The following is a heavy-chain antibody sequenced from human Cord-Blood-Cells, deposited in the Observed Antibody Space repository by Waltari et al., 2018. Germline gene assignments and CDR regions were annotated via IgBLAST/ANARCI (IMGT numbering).Heavy chain of an antibody. V-gene: IGHV1-69*01. CDR1: GGPFSSYA. J-gene: IGHJ4*02. CDR2: IIPIFGTA. CDR3: ARVANYDFWSGYYYFDY. D-gene: IGHD3-3*01. Sequence: QVQLVQSGAEVKKPGSSVKVSCKASGGPFSSYAISWVGQAPGQGLEWMGGIIPIFGTANYAQKFQGRVTITADESTSTAYMELSSLRSEDTAVYYCARVANYDFWSGYYYFDYWGQGTLVTVSS.